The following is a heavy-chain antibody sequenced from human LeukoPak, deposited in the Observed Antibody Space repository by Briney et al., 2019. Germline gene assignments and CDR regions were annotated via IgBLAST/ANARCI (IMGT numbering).Heavy chain of an antibody. CDR3: TRASVDYDFWSGQVIDAFDI. CDR2: IRSKAYGGTT. J-gene: IGHJ3*02. D-gene: IGHD3-3*01. V-gene: IGHV3-49*04. Sequence: GGSLRLSCTASGFTFGDYAMSWVRQAPGKGLEWAGFIRSKAYGGTTEYAASVKGRFTISRDDSKSIAYLQMNSLKTEDTAVYYCTRASVDYDFWSGQVIDAFDIWGQGTMVTVSS. CDR1: GFTFGDYA.